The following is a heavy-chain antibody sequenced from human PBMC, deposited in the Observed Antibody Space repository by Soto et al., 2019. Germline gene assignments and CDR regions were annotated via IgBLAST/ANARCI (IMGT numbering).Heavy chain of an antibody. J-gene: IGHJ6*02. CDR3: ARDEGEAYPLRYYYGMDV. Sequence: QVQLVESGGGVVQPGRSLRLSCAASGFTFSSYAMHWVRQAPGKGLEWVAVISYDGSNKYYADSVKGRFTISRDNSKNTLYQQMNSLRAEDTAVYYCARDEGEAYPLRYYYGMDVWGQGTTVTVSS. CDR2: ISYDGSNK. V-gene: IGHV3-30-3*01. CDR1: GFTFSSYA. D-gene: IGHD3-16*01.